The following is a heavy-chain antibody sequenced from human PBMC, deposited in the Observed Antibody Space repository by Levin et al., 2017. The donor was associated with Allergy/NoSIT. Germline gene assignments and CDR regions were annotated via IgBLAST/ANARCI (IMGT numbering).Heavy chain of an antibody. J-gene: IGHJ3*02. CDR1: GFTFSSYS. V-gene: IGHV3-21*01. Sequence: GGSLRLSCAASGFTFSSYSMNWVRQAPGKGLEWVSSISSSSSYIYYADSVKGRFTISRDNAKNSLYLQMNSLRAEDTAVYYCAREGYSSSYAFDIWGQGTMVTVSS. D-gene: IGHD6-6*01. CDR2: ISSSSSYI. CDR3: AREGYSSSYAFDI.